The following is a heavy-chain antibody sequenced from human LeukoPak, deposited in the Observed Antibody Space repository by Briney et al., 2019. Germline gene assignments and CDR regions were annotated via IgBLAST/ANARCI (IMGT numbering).Heavy chain of an antibody. V-gene: IGHV1-8*01. J-gene: IGHJ5*02. CDR3: ARDMTTVTTLSGYWFDP. Sequence: GASVKVSCKASGYTFTSYDINWVRQATGQGLEWMGWMNPNSGNTGYAQKFQGRVTMTRNTSISTAYMELSRLRSDDTAVYYCARDMTTVTTLSGYWFDPWGQGTLVTVSS. CDR1: GYTFTSYD. D-gene: IGHD4-17*01. CDR2: MNPNSGNT.